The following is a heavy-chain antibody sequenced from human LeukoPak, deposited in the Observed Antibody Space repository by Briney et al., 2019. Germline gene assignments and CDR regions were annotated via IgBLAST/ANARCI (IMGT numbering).Heavy chain of an antibody. J-gene: IGHJ4*02. Sequence: PGGSLRLSCAASGFTFSNYWMHWVRQAPGKGLECVAVISYDGNNKYYADSVNGRFTISRDNSKNTLFLQMNSLRTEDTAIYHCAREGNWGYFDYWGQGTLVTVSS. CDR3: AREGNWGYFDY. D-gene: IGHD7-27*01. CDR1: GFTFSNYW. CDR2: ISYDGNNK. V-gene: IGHV3-30*03.